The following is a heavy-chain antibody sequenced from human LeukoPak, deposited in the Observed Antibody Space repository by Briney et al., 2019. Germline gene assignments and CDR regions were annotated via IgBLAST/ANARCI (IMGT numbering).Heavy chain of an antibody. J-gene: IGHJ4*02. D-gene: IGHD4-17*01. V-gene: IGHV3-33*01. Sequence: GGSLRLSCAASGFTFSSYGMHWVRQAPGKGLEWVAVIWYDGSNKYYADSVKGRFTISRDNSKNTLYLQMNSLRAEDTAVYYCARNPYGDYWFDYWGQGTLVTVSS. CDR3: ARNPYGDYWFDY. CDR2: IWYDGSNK. CDR1: GFTFSSYG.